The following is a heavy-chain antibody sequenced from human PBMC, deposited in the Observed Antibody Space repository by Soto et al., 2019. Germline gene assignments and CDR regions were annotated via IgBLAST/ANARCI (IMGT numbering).Heavy chain of an antibody. D-gene: IGHD4-17*01. CDR3: ARHDYGDGFSY. V-gene: IGHV4-39*01. CDR2: IFSTGTT. Sequence: QLQLQESGPGLVKPSETLSLTCTVSGDSISSSTYYWGWIRRPPGKGLEWIATIFSTGTTHYNPSLRRRVTISVDTSKNQFSLTVRSVTAADTATYYCARHDYGDGFSYWGQGSQVTVSS. J-gene: IGHJ4*02. CDR1: GDSISSSTYY.